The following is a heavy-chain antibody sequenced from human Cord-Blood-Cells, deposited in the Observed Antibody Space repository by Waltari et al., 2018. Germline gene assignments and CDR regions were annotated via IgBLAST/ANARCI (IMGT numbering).Heavy chain of an antibody. D-gene: IGHD6-13*01. CDR3: ARFPGSTSSSWYVFDAFDI. CDR2: INHSGST. CDR1: GGSFSGYY. Sequence: QVQLQQWGAGLLKPSETLSLTCAVYGGSFSGYYRSWLRHPHGKGREWIGEINHSGSTNYNPSLKSRVTISVDTSKNQFSLKLSSVTAADTAVYYCARFPGSTSSSWYVFDAFDIWGQGTMVTVSS. J-gene: IGHJ3*02. V-gene: IGHV4-34*01.